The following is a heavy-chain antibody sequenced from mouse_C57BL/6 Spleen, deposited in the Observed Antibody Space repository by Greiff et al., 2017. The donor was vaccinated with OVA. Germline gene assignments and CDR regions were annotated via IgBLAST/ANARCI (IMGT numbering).Heavy chain of an antibody. D-gene: IGHD1-1*01. CDR1: GFSLTSYA. V-gene: IGHV2-9-1*01. J-gene: IGHJ1*03. CDR2: IWTGGGT. Sequence: VKLMESGPGLVAPSQSLSITCTVSGFSLTSYAISWVRQPPGKGLEWLGVIWTGGGTNYNSALKSRLSISKDNSKSQVFLKMNSLQTDDTARYYCARKGKSLITTVVDWYFDVWGTGTTVTVSS. CDR3: ARKGKSLITTVVDWYFDV.